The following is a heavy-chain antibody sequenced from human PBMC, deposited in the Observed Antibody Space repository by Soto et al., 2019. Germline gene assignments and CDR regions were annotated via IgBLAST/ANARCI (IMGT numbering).Heavy chain of an antibody. D-gene: IGHD1-26*01. V-gene: IGHV6-1*01. Sequence: PSQTLSLTCAISGDSVSSHSVAWNWIRQSPSRGLEWLGRIYYRSKWYNDYAVSVKSRITINPDTSKNQFSLQLNSVTPEDTAVHYCARTSWELLNFDYWGQGMLVTVSS. CDR1: GDSVSSHSVA. J-gene: IGHJ4*02. CDR2: IYYRSKWYN. CDR3: ARTSWELLNFDY.